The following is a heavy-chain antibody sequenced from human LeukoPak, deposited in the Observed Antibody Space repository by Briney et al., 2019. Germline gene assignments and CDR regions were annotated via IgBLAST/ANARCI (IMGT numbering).Heavy chain of an antibody. D-gene: IGHD6-13*01. CDR3: ARHVWDSSSWYLDY. Sequence: PSQTLSLTCTVSGGSISSGSYYWGWIRQPPGKGLEWIGSIYYSGSTYYNPSLKSRVTISVDTSKNQFSLKLSSVTAADTAIYYCARHVWDSSSWYLDYWGQGTLVTVSS. CDR2: IYYSGST. J-gene: IGHJ4*02. V-gene: IGHV4-39*01. CDR1: GGSISSGSYY.